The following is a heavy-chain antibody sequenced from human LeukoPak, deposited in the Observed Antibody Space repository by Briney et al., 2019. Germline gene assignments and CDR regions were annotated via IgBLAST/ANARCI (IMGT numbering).Heavy chain of an antibody. CDR3: ARVYGDYEAHWYFDL. J-gene: IGHJ2*01. CDR2: ISSSGSTI. Sequence: GGSLRLSCAASGFTFSSYEMNWVRQAPGKGLEWVSYISSSGSTIYYADSVKGRFTISRDNAKNSLYLQMNSLRAEDTAVYYCARVYGDYEAHWYFDLWGRGTLATVSS. CDR1: GFTFSSYE. D-gene: IGHD4-17*01. V-gene: IGHV3-48*03.